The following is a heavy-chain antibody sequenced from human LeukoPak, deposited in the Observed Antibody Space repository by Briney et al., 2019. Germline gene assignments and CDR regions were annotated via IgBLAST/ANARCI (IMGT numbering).Heavy chain of an antibody. CDR1: GSTFTNSW. D-gene: IGHD1-26*01. V-gene: IGHV3-7*01. J-gene: IGHJ4*02. Sequence: AGGSLRLSCAASGSTFTNSWMAWVRQAPGKGLEWVANIKQDGSTKHYVDSLKGRLTISRDNPKNSLYLQMNSLRADDTAVYYCARDTDGSLDYWGQGILVTVAS. CDR3: ARDTDGSLDY. CDR2: IKQDGSTK.